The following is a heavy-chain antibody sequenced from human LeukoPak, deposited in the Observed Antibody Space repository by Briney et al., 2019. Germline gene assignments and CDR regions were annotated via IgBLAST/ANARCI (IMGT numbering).Heavy chain of an antibody. Sequence: GGSLRLSCAASGFTFSNYWMSWVRQAPGKGLEWVANIKQDGSEKYYVDSVKGRFTISRDNAKNSLYLQMNSMRAEDTAVYYCARSLRGYSYGSGGQGTLVTASS. CDR2: IKQDGSEK. J-gene: IGHJ4*02. CDR1: GFTFSNYW. CDR3: ARSLRGYSYGS. V-gene: IGHV3-7*01. D-gene: IGHD5-18*01.